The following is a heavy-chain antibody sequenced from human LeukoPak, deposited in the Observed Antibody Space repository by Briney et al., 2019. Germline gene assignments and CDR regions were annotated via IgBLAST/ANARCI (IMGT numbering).Heavy chain of an antibody. J-gene: IGHJ6*03. D-gene: IGHD1-14*01. CDR2: ISYDGSSE. CDR1: GFTFSGFG. Sequence: GGSLRVSCEASGFTFSGFGMHWVRQAPGKGLEWVAFISYDGSSEFYVDSVKGRFTISRDNSKNTLYLQMNGLRGEDTAVYHCAKTGFQFGYCYYYMDVWGKGTTVTVSS. CDR3: AKTGFQFGYCYYYMDV. V-gene: IGHV3-30*02.